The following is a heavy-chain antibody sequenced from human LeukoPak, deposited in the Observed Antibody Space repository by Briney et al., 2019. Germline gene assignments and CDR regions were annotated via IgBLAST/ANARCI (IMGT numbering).Heavy chain of an antibody. J-gene: IGHJ6*03. CDR1: GGTFSSYG. Sequence: GASVKVSCKASGGTFSSYGISWVRQAPGQGLECMGKIIPIFGTTNYAQKLQGRVTITTDESTSTAYMELSSLRPEDTAVYYCARDAPDYRRSYMDVWGKGTTVTVSS. D-gene: IGHD4-11*01. CDR3: ARDAPDYRRSYMDV. V-gene: IGHV1-69*05. CDR2: IIPIFGTT.